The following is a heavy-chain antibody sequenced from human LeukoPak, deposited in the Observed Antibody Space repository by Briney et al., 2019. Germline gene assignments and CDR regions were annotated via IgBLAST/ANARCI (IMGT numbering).Heavy chain of an antibody. D-gene: IGHD2-15*01. CDR3: ARVGYCSHGSCLRLDWYFDL. V-gene: IGHV4-59*01. J-gene: IGHJ2*01. Sequence: SETLSLTCAVSGDSISSWYWSWIRQPPGKGLEWIGYIYYSGTTYYNPSLKSRVSISFDTSKNQFSLKLSSVTAAGTAVYYCARVGYCSHGSCLRLDWYFDLWGRGTLVTVSS. CDR1: GDSISSWY. CDR2: IYYSGTT.